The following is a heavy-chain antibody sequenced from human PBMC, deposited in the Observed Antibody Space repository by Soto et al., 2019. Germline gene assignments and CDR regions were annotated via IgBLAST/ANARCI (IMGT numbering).Heavy chain of an antibody. CDR2: LYDSGST. CDR3: ARDLGKWLIDY. V-gene: IGHV4-31*03. D-gene: IGHD3-16*01. CDR1: GGSISSGGYY. Sequence: QVQLQESGPGLVKPSQTLSLTCTVSGGSISSGGYYWSWIRQHPGKGLEWIGYLYDSGSTYYNPSLKSRVTISVDTSKNQSSLKLSSVTAADTAVYYCARDLGKWLIDYWGQGTLVTVSS. J-gene: IGHJ4*02.